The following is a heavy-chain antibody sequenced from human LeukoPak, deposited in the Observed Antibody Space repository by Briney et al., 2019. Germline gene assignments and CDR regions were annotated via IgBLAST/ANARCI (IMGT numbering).Heavy chain of an antibody. Sequence: GGSLRLSCAASGFTFSSNYMSWVRQAPGKGLEWVSIIYSDGSTYYADSVKGRFTISRDNSKNTLYLQMNSLRAEDTAVYYCARDRTGQQLMSRKDYYYMDVWGKGTTVTISS. D-gene: IGHD2-8*01. J-gene: IGHJ6*03. CDR2: IYSDGST. V-gene: IGHV3-66*01. CDR1: GFTFSSNY. CDR3: ARDRTGQQLMSRKDYYYMDV.